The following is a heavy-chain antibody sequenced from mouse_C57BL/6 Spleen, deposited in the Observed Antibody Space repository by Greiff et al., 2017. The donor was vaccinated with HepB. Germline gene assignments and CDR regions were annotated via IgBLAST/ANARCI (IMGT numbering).Heavy chain of an antibody. D-gene: IGHD1-1*01. CDR3: ARAVGAMDY. J-gene: IGHJ4*01. CDR1: GYSITSGYY. Sequence: VQLQQSGPGLVKPSQSLSLTCSVTGYSITSGYYWNWIRQFPGNKLEWMGYISYDGSNNYNPSLKNRISITRDTSKNQFFLKLNSVTTEDTATYYCARAVGAMDYWGQGTSVTVSS. V-gene: IGHV3-6*01. CDR2: ISYDGSN.